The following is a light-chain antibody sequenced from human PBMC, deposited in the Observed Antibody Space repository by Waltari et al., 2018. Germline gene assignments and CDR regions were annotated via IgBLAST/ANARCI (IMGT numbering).Light chain of an antibody. V-gene: IGKV1-39*01. Sequence: DIQMTQSPSSLSASVGDRVTITLRASPSIGTYLNWYQHKPGRAPELLIYAASTLQGGVPSRFSGSCSETHFPLAISSLQREDFATYYCQQSYTTPRTFGQGTKVEIK. CDR3: QQSYTTPRT. CDR2: AAS. J-gene: IGKJ1*01. CDR1: PSIGTY.